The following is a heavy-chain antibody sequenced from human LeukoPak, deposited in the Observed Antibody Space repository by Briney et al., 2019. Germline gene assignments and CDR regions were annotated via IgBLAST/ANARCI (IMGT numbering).Heavy chain of an antibody. CDR1: GGLISRIEYY. J-gene: IGHJ4*02. V-gene: IGHV4-30-4*01. CDR2: IYHTGTT. CDR3: ASVSVWELATHPGGSFDY. D-gene: IGHD1-26*01. Sequence: PSQTLSLTCTVSGGLISRIEYYWGWVRQSPVRGLEWLGHIYHTGTTLYSPNLNNRLTLSVDSSKNQFSLTLNSVTAADTAVYYCASVSVWELATHPGGSFDYWGRGILVTVSS.